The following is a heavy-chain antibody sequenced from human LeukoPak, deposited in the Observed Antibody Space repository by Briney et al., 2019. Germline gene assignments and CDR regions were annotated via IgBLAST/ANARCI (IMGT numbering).Heavy chain of an antibody. V-gene: IGHV4-59*01. CDR2: IYYSGST. CDR1: GGSISSYY. CDR3: ARDPTFGPYYYMDV. Sequence: SETLSLTCTVSGGSISSYYWSWIRQPPGKGLEWIGYIYYSGSTNYNPSLKSRVTISVDTSKNQFSLKLSSVTAADTAVYYCARDPTFGPYYYMDVWGKGTTVTVSS. D-gene: IGHD3/OR15-3a*01. J-gene: IGHJ6*03.